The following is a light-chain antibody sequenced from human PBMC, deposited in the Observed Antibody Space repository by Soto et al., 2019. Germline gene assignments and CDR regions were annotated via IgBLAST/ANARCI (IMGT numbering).Light chain of an antibody. CDR3: SSYTSSSIDYV. V-gene: IGLV2-14*01. CDR1: RSDVGGYNY. J-gene: IGLJ1*01. Sequence: QSALTQPASVSGSPGQSITISCTGTRSDVGGYNYVSWYQQHPGKAPKLMIYEVSNRPSGVSNRFSGSKSGNTASLTISGLQAEDEADYDCSSYTSSSIDYVFGTGTKLTVL. CDR2: EVS.